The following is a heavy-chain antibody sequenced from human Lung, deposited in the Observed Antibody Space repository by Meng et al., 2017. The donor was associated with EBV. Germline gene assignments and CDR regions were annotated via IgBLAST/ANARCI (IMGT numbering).Heavy chain of an antibody. D-gene: IGHD5-18*01. J-gene: IGHJ4*02. CDR2: IYYSGST. CDR1: GGSISSGGHY. CDR3: ARAVDTGYFDY. V-gene: IGHV4-31*01. Sequence: VQLQEPGPGLVKPSQTLSLTCTVSGGSISSGGHYWSWIRQHPGKSLEWIGYIYYSGSTYYNPSLKSLVSISVDTSNNQFSLKLSSVTAADTAVYYCARAVDTGYFDYWGQGTLVTVSS.